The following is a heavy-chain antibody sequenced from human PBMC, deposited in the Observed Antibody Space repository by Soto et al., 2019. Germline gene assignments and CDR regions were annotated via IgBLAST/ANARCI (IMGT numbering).Heavy chain of an antibody. V-gene: IGHV3-23*01. D-gene: IGHD3-3*01. CDR3: AKDVDDFWSGYYDY. Sequence: GGSLRLSCAASGFTFSNYAMSWVRQAPGKGLEWVSAISSSGGSTYYADSVKGRFTISRDNSKNTLYLQMNSLRAEDTAVYYCAKDVDDFWSGYYDYWGQGTLVTVSS. CDR2: ISSSGGST. J-gene: IGHJ4*02. CDR1: GFTFSNYA.